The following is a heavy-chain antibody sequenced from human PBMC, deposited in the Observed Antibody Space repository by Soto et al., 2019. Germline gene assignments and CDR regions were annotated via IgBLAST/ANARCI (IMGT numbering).Heavy chain of an antibody. CDR2: ISAYNGNT. V-gene: IGHV1-18*01. D-gene: IGHD5-12*01. CDR1: GYTFTSYG. Sequence: ASVKVSCKASGYTFTSYGISWVRQAPGQGLEWMGWISAYNGNTNYAQKLQGRVTMTTDTSTSTAYMELRSLRSDDTAVYYCAGDGAEMATPGSWFDPWGQGTLVTVSS. J-gene: IGHJ5*02. CDR3: AGDGAEMATPGSWFDP.